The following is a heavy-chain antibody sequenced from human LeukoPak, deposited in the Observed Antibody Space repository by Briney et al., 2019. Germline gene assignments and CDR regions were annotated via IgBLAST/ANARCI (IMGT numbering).Heavy chain of an antibody. D-gene: IGHD1-26*01. CDR2: IKGDESAR. Sequence: GGSLRPSCAASGFTFSTYWMAWVRQAPGKGLEWVANIKGDESARHQADSVKGRFTISRDNAQNSVYLQMSSLRGEDTAVYYCAGDVGGSLDYWGQGTLVTVSS. CDR3: AGDVGGSLDY. CDR1: GFTFSTYW. V-gene: IGHV3-7*01. J-gene: IGHJ4*02.